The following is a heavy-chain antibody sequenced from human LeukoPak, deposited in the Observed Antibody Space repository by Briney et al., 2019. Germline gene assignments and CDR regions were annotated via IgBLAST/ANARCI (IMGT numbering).Heavy chain of an antibody. CDR2: INHSGST. D-gene: IGHD5-24*01. CDR3: ARVRDGYNPPDY. V-gene: IGHV4-34*01. Sequence: SETLSLTCAVYGGSFSGYYWSWIRQPPGKGLEWIGEINHSGSTNYNPSLKSRVTISVDTSKNQFSLTLSSVTAADTAVYYCARVRDGYNPPDYWGQGTLVTVSS. CDR1: GGSFSGYY. J-gene: IGHJ4*02.